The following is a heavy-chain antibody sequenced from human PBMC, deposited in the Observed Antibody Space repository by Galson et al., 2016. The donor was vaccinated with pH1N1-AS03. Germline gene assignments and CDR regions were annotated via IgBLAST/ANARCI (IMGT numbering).Heavy chain of an antibody. J-gene: IGHJ6*02. CDR2: IYLRGST. CDR1: GDSVSGGHW. CDR3: ARVLTPGYFPPMDV. V-gene: IGHV4-4*01. Sequence: ETLSLTCAVSGDSVSGGHWWTWVRQSPGKGLEWIGYIYLRGSTDYNPSLADRVIISADLSTNDFSLTLSSVTAADPAVDCCARVLTPGYFPPMDVWGRGTPVTVSS. D-gene: IGHD2/OR15-2a*01.